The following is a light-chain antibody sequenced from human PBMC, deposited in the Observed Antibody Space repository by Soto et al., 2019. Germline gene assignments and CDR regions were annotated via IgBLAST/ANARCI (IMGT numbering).Light chain of an antibody. V-gene: IGKV1-5*01. CDR2: DVS. CDR1: QTINNR. CDR3: QQYDSFWTM. J-gene: IGKJ1*01. Sequence: DIQMTQSPSTLSASVGDRVTIPCRASQTINNRLAWYQQKPGKAPKLLIYDVSTLESGVPSRFSGSGSGTEFTLTISSMQPDDFATYYCQQYDSFWTMFGQGTKVDIK.